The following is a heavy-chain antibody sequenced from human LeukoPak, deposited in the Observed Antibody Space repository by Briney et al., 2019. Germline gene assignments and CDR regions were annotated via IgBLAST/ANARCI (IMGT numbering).Heavy chain of an antibody. Sequence: SETPSLTCTVSGGSISSYYWSWIRQPPGKGLEWIGYIYTSGSTNYNTSLKSRVTISVDTSKNQFSLKLSSVTAADTAVYYCARSGGDRRYYGFWSGYYLRGRGYYYYMDVWGKGTTVTVSS. V-gene: IGHV4-4*09. CDR2: IYTSGST. CDR3: ARSGGDRRYYGFWSGYYLRGRGYYYYMDV. D-gene: IGHD3-3*01. J-gene: IGHJ6*03. CDR1: GGSISSYY.